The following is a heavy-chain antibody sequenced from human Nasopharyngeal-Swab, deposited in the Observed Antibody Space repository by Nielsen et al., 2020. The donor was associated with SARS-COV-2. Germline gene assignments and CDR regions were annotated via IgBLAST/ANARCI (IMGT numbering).Heavy chain of an antibody. CDR1: GGSISTYY. CDR3: ARVPLELVGAYYSYHMDV. D-gene: IGHD6-6*01. J-gene: IGHJ6*03. V-gene: IGHV4-59*01. CDR2: IYYSGST. Sequence: SETLPLTCTVSGGSISTYYWSWIRQPPGKGLEWIGYIYYSGSTNYNPSLKSRVTISVDTSKNQFSLKLSSVTAADTAVYYCARVPLELVGAYYSYHMDVWGKGTTVIVSS.